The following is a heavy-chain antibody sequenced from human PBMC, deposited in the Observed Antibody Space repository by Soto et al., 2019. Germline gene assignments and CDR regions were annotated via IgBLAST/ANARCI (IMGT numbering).Heavy chain of an antibody. CDR3: ANSPADIVVVPAARGYMDV. J-gene: IGHJ6*03. D-gene: IGHD2-2*01. Sequence: GGSLRLSCAASGFTFSSYAMSWVRQAPGKGLEWVSAISGSGGSTYYADSVKGRFTISRGNSKNTRYLQMNSLRAEDTAVYYCANSPADIVVVPAARGYMDVWGKGTTVTVSS. CDR2: ISGSGGST. V-gene: IGHV3-23*01. CDR1: GFTFSSYA.